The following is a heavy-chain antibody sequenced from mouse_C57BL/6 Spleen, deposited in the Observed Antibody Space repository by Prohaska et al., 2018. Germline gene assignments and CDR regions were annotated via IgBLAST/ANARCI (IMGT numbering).Heavy chain of an antibody. D-gene: IGHD1-1*01. CDR1: GFTFSGFW. J-gene: IGHJ1*03. CDR3: MRYGSSYWYFDV. V-gene: IGHV11-2*01. Sequence: EVQLLETGGGLVQPGGSRGLSCEGSGFTFSGFWMSWVRQTPGKTLEWIGDINSDGIAINYAPSIKDRFTIFGDNDKSTLYLQMSNVRSEDTATYFCMRYGSSYWYFDVWGTGTTVTVSS. CDR2: INSDGIAI.